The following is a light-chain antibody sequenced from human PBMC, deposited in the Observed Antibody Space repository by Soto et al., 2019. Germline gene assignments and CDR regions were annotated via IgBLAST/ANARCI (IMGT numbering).Light chain of an antibody. Sequence: QSVLTQPASVSGSPGQSITLSCTEASSDVGGFDHVSWYQQHPGKVPRLLIYDVSSRPSGVSDRFSGSKSGNTASLTISGLQAEDEADYYCNSFTTTNTYVFGTGTKVTVL. J-gene: IGLJ1*01. CDR3: NSFTTTNTYV. CDR2: DVS. V-gene: IGLV2-14*03. CDR1: SSDVGGFDH.